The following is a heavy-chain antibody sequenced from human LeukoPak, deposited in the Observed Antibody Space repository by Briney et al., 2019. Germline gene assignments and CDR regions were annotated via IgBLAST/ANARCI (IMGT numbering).Heavy chain of an antibody. CDR2: INHSGST. Sequence: SETLSLTCAVYGGSFSGYYWSWIRQPPGKGLEWIGEINHSGSTNYNPSLKSRVTISVDTSKNQFSLKLSSVTAADTAVYYCARRTASRIDFWSGYSHGYYYMDVWGKGTTVTVSS. D-gene: IGHD3-3*01. J-gene: IGHJ6*03. V-gene: IGHV4-34*01. CDR1: GGSFSGYY. CDR3: ARRTASRIDFWSGYSHGYYYMDV.